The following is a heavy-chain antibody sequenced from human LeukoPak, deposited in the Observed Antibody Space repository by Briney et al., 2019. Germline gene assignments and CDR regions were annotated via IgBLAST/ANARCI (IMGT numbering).Heavy chain of an antibody. CDR3: AKSVGAQPGFDF. Sequence: SGGSLRLSCTASGFTLSNYGMHWVRQAPGKGLEWVAVISFDGSNNAYLDSVKGRFTISRDNSKNTLYLHMNSLKAEDTAVYYCAKSVGAQPGFDFWGHGTLVTVSS. CDR2: ISFDGSNN. J-gene: IGHJ4*01. CDR1: GFTLSNYG. V-gene: IGHV3-30*18. D-gene: IGHD6-6*01.